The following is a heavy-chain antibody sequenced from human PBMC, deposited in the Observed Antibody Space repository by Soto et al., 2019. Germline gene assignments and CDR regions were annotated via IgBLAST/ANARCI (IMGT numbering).Heavy chain of an antibody. CDR2: ISNSGRTI. Sequence: QVQLVESGGGLVKPGGSLRLSCAASGFTFSDYYITWIRQAPGKGLEWVSYISNSGRTIYYADSVKGRFTISRDNAKNSLYLQINSLRAEDTAVSYCARQYYDLWGGSSKSPHDYFDLWGRGTLVTVSS. V-gene: IGHV3-11*01. CDR3: ARQYYDLWGGSSKSPHDYFDL. CDR1: GFTFSDYY. D-gene: IGHD3-3*01. J-gene: IGHJ2*01.